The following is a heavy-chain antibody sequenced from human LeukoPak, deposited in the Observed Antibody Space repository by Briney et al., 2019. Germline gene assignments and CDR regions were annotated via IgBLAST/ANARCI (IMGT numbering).Heavy chain of an antibody. Sequence: GESLKISCRGSGYSFTIYRIGWVRQMPGKGLEWMGIIYPGDSNTRYSPSFQGQVTISADKSISTAYLQWSSLKASDTAMYYCARQYSNGLYYFDYWGQGTLVTVSS. CDR1: GYSFTIYR. CDR3: ARQYSNGLYYFDY. CDR2: IYPGDSNT. J-gene: IGHJ4*02. D-gene: IGHD6-19*01. V-gene: IGHV5-51*01.